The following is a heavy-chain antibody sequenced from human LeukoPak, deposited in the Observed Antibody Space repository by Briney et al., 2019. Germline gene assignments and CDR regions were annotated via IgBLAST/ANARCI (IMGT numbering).Heavy chain of an antibody. J-gene: IGHJ4*02. V-gene: IGHV3-74*01. Sequence: PGRSLRLSCAASGFTFSSYWMHWVRQAPGKGLVWVSRINSDGSSTSYADSVKGRSTISRDNAKNTLYLQMNSLRAEDTAVYYCARGAADGYYFDYWGQGTLVTVSS. D-gene: IGHD6-25*01. CDR2: INSDGSST. CDR3: ARGAADGYYFDY. CDR1: GFTFSSYW.